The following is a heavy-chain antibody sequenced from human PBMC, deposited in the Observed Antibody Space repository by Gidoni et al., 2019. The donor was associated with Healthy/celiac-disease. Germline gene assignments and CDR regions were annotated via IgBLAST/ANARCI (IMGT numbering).Heavy chain of an antibody. D-gene: IGHD5-18*01. Sequence: EVQLVQSGAEVKKPGESLKISCKGSGYSFTRYWIGWVGQMPGKGLEWMGIIYPGDSDTRYSPSFQGQVTISADKSISTAYLQWSSLKASDTAMYYCARLSGYSYDERKGDYYYYYMDVWGKGTTVTVSS. CDR2: IYPGDSDT. J-gene: IGHJ6*03. V-gene: IGHV5-51*01. CDR1: GYSFTRYW. CDR3: ARLSGYSYDERKGDYYYYYMDV.